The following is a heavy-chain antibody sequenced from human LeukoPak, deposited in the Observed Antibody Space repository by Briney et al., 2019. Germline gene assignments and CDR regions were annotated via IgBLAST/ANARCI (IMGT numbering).Heavy chain of an antibody. CDR2: ISYDGSNK. Sequence: GGSLRLSCAASGFTFSSYGMHWVRQAPGKGLGWVAVISYDGSNKYYADSVKGRFTISRDNSKNTLYLQMNSLRAEDTAVYYCAKLGVLGYDYVWGSYPDSVPVAFDIWGQGTMVTVSS. CDR3: AKLGVLGYDYVWGSYPDSVPVAFDI. D-gene: IGHD3-16*02. J-gene: IGHJ3*02. V-gene: IGHV3-30*18. CDR1: GFTFSSYG.